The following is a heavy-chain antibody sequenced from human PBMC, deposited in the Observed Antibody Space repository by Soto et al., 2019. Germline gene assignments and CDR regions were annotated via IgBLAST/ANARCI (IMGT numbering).Heavy chain of an antibody. V-gene: IGHV4-39*01. Sequence: QLQLQESGPGLVKPSETLSLTCTVSRGSISSSSYYWGWIRQPPGKGLEWIGSIYYGGSTYYKPSLQSRVTISGDTSKKQFSLRLSSVTAADTAVYYCARDSSGSNAFDIWGQGTMVTVSS. D-gene: IGHD3-22*01. CDR3: ARDSSGSNAFDI. J-gene: IGHJ3*02. CDR1: RGSISSSSYY. CDR2: IYYGGST.